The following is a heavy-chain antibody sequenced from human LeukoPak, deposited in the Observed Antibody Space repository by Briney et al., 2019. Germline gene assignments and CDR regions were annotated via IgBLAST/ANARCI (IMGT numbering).Heavy chain of an antibody. J-gene: IGHJ4*02. D-gene: IGHD3-16*02. V-gene: IGHV3-30*18. CDR3: AKAVDRMGYHLDH. CDR2: MSNDGRET. CDR1: GFTFSNWG. Sequence: GRSLRLSCVASGFTFSNWGMQWVRQAPGKGLEWVAIMSNDGRETKYADSVKGRFTISRDNSKNTLYLQMNSLRDDDTAVYHCAKAVDRMGYHLDHWGQGTLVTVSS.